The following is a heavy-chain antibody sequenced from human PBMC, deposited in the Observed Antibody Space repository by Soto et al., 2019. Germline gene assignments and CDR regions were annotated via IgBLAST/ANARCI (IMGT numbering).Heavy chain of an antibody. CDR3: AKDRDYGSASDY. V-gene: IGHV3-21*04. CDR1: GFTFSSYS. CDR2: ISSSSSYI. J-gene: IGHJ4*02. Sequence: EVQLVESGGGLVKPGGSLRLSCAASGFTFSSYSMNWVRQAPGKGLEWVSSISSSSSYIYYADSVKGRFTISRDNAKNSLYLQLNSLRAEDTAVYYCAKDRDYGSASDYWGQGTLVTVSS. D-gene: IGHD3-10*01.